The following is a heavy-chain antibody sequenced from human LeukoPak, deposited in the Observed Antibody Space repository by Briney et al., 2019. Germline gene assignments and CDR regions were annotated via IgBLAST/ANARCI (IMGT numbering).Heavy chain of an antibody. CDR1: GGSISSYY. CDR2: IYYSGST. V-gene: IGHV4-59*01. CDR3: ARGGIVATKPDY. Sequence: SETLSLTCTVSGGSISSYYWSWIRQPPGKGLEWIGYIYYSGSTNYNPSLKSRVTISVDTSKNQFSLKLSSVTAADTAVYYCARGGIVATKPDYWGQGALVTVSS. J-gene: IGHJ4*02. D-gene: IGHD5-12*01.